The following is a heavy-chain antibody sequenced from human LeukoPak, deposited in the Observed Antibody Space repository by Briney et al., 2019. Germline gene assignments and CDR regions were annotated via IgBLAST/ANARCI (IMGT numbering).Heavy chain of an antibody. V-gene: IGHV3-23*01. CDR3: ARERSDYYFDY. CDR1: GFSFTSYA. D-gene: IGHD5-24*01. CDR2: ISGSSDNT. Sequence: PGGSLRLSCAASGFSFTSYAMSWVRQAPGKGLEWVSGISGSSDNTYFGDAVKGRFTISRDNAKNSLYLQVSSLRAEDTAVYYCARERSDYYFDYWGQGTLVTVSS. J-gene: IGHJ4*02.